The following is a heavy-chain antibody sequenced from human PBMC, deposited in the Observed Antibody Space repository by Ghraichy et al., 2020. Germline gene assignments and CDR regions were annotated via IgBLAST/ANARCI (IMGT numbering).Heavy chain of an antibody. D-gene: IGHD6-13*01. V-gene: IGHV3-21*01. J-gene: IGHJ4*02. Sequence: GGSLRLSCAASGFTFSSYSMNWVRQAPGKGLEWVSSISSSSSYIYYADSVKGRFTISRDNAKNSLYLQMNSLRAEDTAVYYCAREGIESRKFDYWGQGTLVTVSS. CDR3: AREGIESRKFDY. CDR1: GFTFSSYS. CDR2: ISSSSSYI.